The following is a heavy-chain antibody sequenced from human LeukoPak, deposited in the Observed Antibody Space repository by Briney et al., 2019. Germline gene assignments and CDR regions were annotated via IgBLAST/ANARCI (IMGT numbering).Heavy chain of an antibody. J-gene: IGHJ5*02. CDR1: GGSIISYS. CDR3: ARDRHGSGSAHSIAP. CDR2: IYYSGST. V-gene: IGHV4-59*01. D-gene: IGHD3-10*01. Sequence: SETLSLTCTVSGGSIISYSWSWIRQPPGKGLEWIGYIYYSGSTNYNPSLKSRVTISVDTSKNQFSLKLSSVTAADTAVYYCARDRHGSGSAHSIAPWGQGTLVTVSS.